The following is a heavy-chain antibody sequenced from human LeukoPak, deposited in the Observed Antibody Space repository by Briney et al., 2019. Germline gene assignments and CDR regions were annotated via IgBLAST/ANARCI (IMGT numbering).Heavy chain of an antibody. CDR2: IYHSGST. CDR1: GGSISSRNW. J-gene: IGHJ4*02. V-gene: IGHV4-4*02. D-gene: IGHD2-2*01. CDR3: ARRPKYQLLHSFDY. Sequence: PSETLSLTCAVSGGSISSRNWWSWVRQPPGKGLEWIGEIYHSGSTNYNPSLKSRVTISVDTAKNQFSLKLSSVTAADTAVYYCARRPKYQLLHSFDYWGQGTLVTVSS.